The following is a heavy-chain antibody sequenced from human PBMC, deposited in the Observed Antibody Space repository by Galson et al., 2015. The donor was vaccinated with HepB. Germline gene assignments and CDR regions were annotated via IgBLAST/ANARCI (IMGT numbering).Heavy chain of an antibody. CDR1: GIIFNSYA. J-gene: IGHJ4*02. CDR2: ISYDGSKK. D-gene: IGHD6-13*01. V-gene: IGHV3-30*03. Sequence: SLRLSCAVSGIIFNSYAMDWVRQAPGKGLEWVAFISYDGSKKHYADSVKGRFTISRDNSKNTLSLQMNNMTGEDTGVYYCARVVGLAEIGMSGWSPDWGQGTLVIVSS. CDR3: ARVVGLAEIGMSGWSPD.